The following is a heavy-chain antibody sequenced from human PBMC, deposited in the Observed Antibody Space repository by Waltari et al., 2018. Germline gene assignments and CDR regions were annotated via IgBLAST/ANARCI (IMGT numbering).Heavy chain of an antibody. Sequence: QVQLQESGPGLVKPSKTLSLTCTVSGGAISSGGYYWSWIRQHPGRGLEWIGYIYYSGRTNYAPSLKSRVTISVDTSKNTFSLKLSSVSAADTAVYYCAREAPGVVIITPGYYMDVWGKGTTVTVSS. CDR1: GGAISSGGYY. CDR2: IYYSGRT. V-gene: IGHV4-31*03. CDR3: AREAPGVVIITPGYYMDV. J-gene: IGHJ6*03. D-gene: IGHD3-3*01.